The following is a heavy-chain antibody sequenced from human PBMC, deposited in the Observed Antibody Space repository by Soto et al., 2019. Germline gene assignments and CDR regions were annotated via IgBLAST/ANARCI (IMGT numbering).Heavy chain of an antibody. J-gene: IGHJ6*03. D-gene: IGHD2-15*01. V-gene: IGHV4-59*01. CDR2: IYYSGST. CDR1: GGSISSYY. Sequence: SETLSLTCTVSGGSISSYYWSWIRQPPGKGLEWIGYIYYSGSTNYNPSLKSRVTISVDTSKNQFSLKLRSVTAADTAVYYCARVSSSSYKDYYYYYYMDVWGKGTTVTVSS. CDR3: ARVSSSSYKDYYYYYYMDV.